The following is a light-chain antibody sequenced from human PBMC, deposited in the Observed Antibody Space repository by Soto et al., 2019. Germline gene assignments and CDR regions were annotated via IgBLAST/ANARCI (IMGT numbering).Light chain of an antibody. V-gene: IGLV1-40*01. CDR2: GNN. CDR1: SSNIGAGYD. J-gene: IGLJ1*01. CDR3: ISYTSDDVRYV. Sequence: QSVLTQPPSVSGAPGQRVTISCTGRSSNIGAGYDVHWYQQLPGTAPKLLIYGNNNRPSGVPDRFSGSKSGTSASLAITGLQAEDEADYYCISYTSDDVRYVFGTGTKVTVL.